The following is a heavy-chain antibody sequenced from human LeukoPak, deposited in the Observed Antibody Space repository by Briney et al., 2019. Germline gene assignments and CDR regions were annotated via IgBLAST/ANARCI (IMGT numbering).Heavy chain of an antibody. J-gene: IGHJ5*02. D-gene: IGHD4-11*01. CDR1: GYTFTSYD. Sequence: ASVKVPCKASGYTFTSYDINWVRQASGQGLEWMGWMNPNSGNTGYAQEFQGRVTMTSNTSINTAHMELSSLRSEDTAVYYCARGATTVDRGFDPWGQGTLVTVSS. CDR2: MNPNSGNT. CDR3: ARGATTVDRGFDP. V-gene: IGHV1-8*01.